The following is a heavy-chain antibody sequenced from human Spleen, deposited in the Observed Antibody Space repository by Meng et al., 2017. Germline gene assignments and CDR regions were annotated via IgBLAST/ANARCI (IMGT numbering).Heavy chain of an antibody. D-gene: IGHD4-17*01. Sequence: SVKVSCKASGGTFSSYAISWVRQAPGQGLEWMGGIIPIFGTANYAQKFQGRVTITTDESTSTAYMELSSLRSEDTAVYYCAKDGGGRYNDYGEHLDYWGQGTLVTVSS. V-gene: IGHV1-69*05. CDR3: AKDGGGRYNDYGEHLDY. CDR1: GGTFSSYA. J-gene: IGHJ4*02. CDR2: IIPIFGTA.